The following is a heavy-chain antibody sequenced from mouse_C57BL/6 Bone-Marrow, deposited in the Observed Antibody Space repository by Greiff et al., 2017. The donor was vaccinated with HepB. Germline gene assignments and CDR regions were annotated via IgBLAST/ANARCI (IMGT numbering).Heavy chain of an antibody. J-gene: IGHJ3*01. CDR3: TTVYSNYERFAY. V-gene: IGHV14-4*01. CDR2: IDPENGDT. Sequence: VQLQQSGAELVRPGASVKLSCTASGFNIKDDYMHWVKQRPEQGLEWIGWIDPENGDTEYASKFQGKATITADTSSNTAYLQLSSLTYEDTAVYYCTTVYSNYERFAYWGQGTLVTVSA. D-gene: IGHD2-5*01. CDR1: GFNIKDDY.